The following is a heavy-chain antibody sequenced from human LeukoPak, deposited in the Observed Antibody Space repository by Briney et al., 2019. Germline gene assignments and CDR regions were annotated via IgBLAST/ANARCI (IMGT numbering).Heavy chain of an antibody. CDR2: IYHSGST. J-gene: IGHJ3*02. CDR1: AFTINSGGYS. V-gene: IGHV4-30-2*01. CDR3: ARGHYYDEWAFDI. D-gene: IGHD3-22*01. Sequence: SETLSFTSAVYAFTINSGGYSWSSIRQPPGKSLEWIGYIYHSGSTYYNPSLKSRVTISVDRSKNQFSLKLSSVTAADTAVYYCARGHYYDEWAFDIWGQGTMVTVSS.